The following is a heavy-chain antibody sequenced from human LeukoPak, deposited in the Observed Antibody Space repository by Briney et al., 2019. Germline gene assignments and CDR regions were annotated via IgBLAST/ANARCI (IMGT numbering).Heavy chain of an antibody. Sequence: GASVKVSCKASGYTFTSYAMHWVRQAPGQRLEWMGWINAGNGNTKYSQKFQGRVTITRDTSASTAYMELSSLRSEDTAVYYCAGGEQQLVRRYFDYWGQGTLATVSS. CDR3: AGGEQQLVRRYFDY. CDR2: INAGNGNT. V-gene: IGHV1-3*01. D-gene: IGHD6-13*01. J-gene: IGHJ4*02. CDR1: GYTFTSYA.